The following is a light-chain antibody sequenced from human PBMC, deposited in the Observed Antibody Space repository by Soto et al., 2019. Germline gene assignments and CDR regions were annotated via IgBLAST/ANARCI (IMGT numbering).Light chain of an antibody. V-gene: IGLV2-11*01. CDR2: DVS. CDR3: SSYTTSHTLV. CDR1: RSDVGGYKY. Sequence: QSALTQPRSVSGSPGQSVTISCTGTRSDVGGYKYVSWYQHHPGKAPKVMIYDVSKRPSGVPDRFSGSKSGNTASLTSSGLQAEDEADYYCSSYTTSHTLVFGGGTKLTVL. J-gene: IGLJ2*01.